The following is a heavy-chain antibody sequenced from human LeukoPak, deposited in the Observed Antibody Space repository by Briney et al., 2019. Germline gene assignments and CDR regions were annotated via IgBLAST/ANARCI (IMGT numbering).Heavy chain of an antibody. CDR1: GGSISSSSYY. CDR3: ARLGTSGYSYYDFWSGPDY. CDR2: IYYSGST. Sequence: PSETLSLTCTVSGGSISSSSYYWGWIRQPPGKGLEWIGSIYYSGSTYYNPSLKSRVTISVDTSKNQFPLKLSSVTAADTAVYYCARLGTSGYSYYDFWSGPDYWGQGTLVTVSS. D-gene: IGHD3-3*01. J-gene: IGHJ4*02. V-gene: IGHV4-39*01.